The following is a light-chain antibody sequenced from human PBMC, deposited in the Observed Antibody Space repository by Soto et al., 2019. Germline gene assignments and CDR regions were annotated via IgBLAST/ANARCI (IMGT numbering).Light chain of an antibody. CDR3: QTWGSGTVV. CDR1: SGHSSYA. CDR2: LNSDGSH. V-gene: IGLV4-69*01. Sequence: QFVLTQSPSASASLGASVKLTCTLSSGHSSYAIAWHQQQPEKGPRYLMKLNSDGSHSKGDGIPDRFSGSSSGAERYLTISSLQSEDEADYYCQTWGSGTVVFGGGTKLTVL. J-gene: IGLJ2*01.